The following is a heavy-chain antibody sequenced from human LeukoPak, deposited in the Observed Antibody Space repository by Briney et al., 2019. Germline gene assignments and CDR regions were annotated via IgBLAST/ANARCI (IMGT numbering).Heavy chain of an antibody. D-gene: IGHD6-13*01. CDR2: INWNVGST. CDR1: GFTFDDYG. Sequence: GGSLRLSCAASGFTFDDYGMSWVRQAPGKGLEWVSGINWNVGSTGYADSVKGRFTISRDNAKNSLYLQMNSLRAEDTALYYCVRSAAAGEFDYWGQGTLVTVSS. CDR3: VRSAAAGEFDY. V-gene: IGHV3-20*04. J-gene: IGHJ4*02.